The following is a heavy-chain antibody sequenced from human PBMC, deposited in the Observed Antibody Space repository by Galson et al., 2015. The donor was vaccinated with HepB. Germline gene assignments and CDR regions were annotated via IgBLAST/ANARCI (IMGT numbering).Heavy chain of an antibody. CDR1: GYSFTSYW. V-gene: IGHV5-10-1*01. D-gene: IGHD6-13*01. CDR3: ARHRAYSSSWGAGQDDAFDI. J-gene: IGHJ3*02. CDR2: IDPSDSYT. Sequence: QSGAEVKKPGESLKISCKGSGYSFTSYWISWVRQMPGKGLEWMGRIDPSDSYTNYSPSFQGHVTISADKSISTAYLQWSSLKASDTAMYYCARHRAYSSSWGAGQDDAFDIWGQGTMVTVSS.